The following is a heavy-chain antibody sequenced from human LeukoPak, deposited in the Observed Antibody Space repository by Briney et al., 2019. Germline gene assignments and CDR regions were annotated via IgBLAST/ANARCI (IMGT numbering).Heavy chain of an antibody. D-gene: IGHD5-18*01. V-gene: IGHV4-59*01. CDR1: GGSTSSYY. CDR3: ARGTAMVKTHPFDY. Sequence: SETLSLTCTVSGGSTSSYYWSWIRQPPGKGLEWIGYIYYSGSTNYNPSLKSRVTISVDTSKNQFSLKLSSVTAADTAVYYCARGTAMVKTHPFDYWGQGTLVTVSS. J-gene: IGHJ4*02. CDR2: IYYSGST.